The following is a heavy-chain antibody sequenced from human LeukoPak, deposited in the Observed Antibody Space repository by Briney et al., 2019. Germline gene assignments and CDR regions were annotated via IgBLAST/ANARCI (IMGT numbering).Heavy chain of an antibody. J-gene: IGHJ3*01. CDR2: INSDGSEG. V-gene: IGHV3-7*03. D-gene: IGHD6-6*01. CDR3: ARSSYSSSSSV. Sequence: GGSLRLSCAVPGFTFSGFWMSWSRQAPGKGLEWVASINSDGSEGYYADVVKGRFTISRDNAKNSLYLQINSLRAEDTAVYYCARSSYSSSSSVWGQGTMVTVSS. CDR1: GFTFSGFW.